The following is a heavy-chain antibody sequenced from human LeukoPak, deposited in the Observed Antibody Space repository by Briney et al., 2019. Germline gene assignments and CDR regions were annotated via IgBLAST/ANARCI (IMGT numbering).Heavy chain of an antibody. CDR1: GFTFSSYS. CDR3: ARDDCSGSCYSRYFYGMDV. V-gene: IGHV3-21*01. J-gene: IGHJ6*02. Sequence: PGGSLRLSCAASGFTFSSYSMNWVRQAPGKGLEWVSSISSSSSYIYYADSVKGRFTISRDNTKNSLYLQMDSLRTEDMAVYYCARDDCSGSCYSRYFYGMDVWGQGTTVTVSS. CDR2: ISSSSSYI. D-gene: IGHD2-15*01.